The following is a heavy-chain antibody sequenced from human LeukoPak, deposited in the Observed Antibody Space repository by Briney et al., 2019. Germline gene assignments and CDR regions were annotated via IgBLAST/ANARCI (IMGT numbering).Heavy chain of an antibody. Sequence: GASVKVSCKASGYTFTSYYMHWVRQAPGQGLEWMGWINPNSGGTNYAQKFQGRVTMTRDTSISTAYMELSRLRSDDTAVYYCARDQSYRYGYKRTDPFDYWGQGTLVTVSS. CDR3: ARDQSYRYGYKRTDPFDY. J-gene: IGHJ4*02. CDR2: INPNSGGT. D-gene: IGHD5-18*01. V-gene: IGHV1-2*02. CDR1: GYTFTSYY.